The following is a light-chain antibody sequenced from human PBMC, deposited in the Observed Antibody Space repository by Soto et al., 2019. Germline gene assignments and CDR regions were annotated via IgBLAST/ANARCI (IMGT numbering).Light chain of an antibody. V-gene: IGLV1-44*01. CDR1: SSNIGGNT. J-gene: IGLJ1*01. Sequence: QSALTQPPSASGTPGQRVTISCSGSSSNIGGNTVNWYQQLPGTAPKLLIYNNHQRPSGVPDRFSGSKSGTSASLAISGLQSEDEADYYCATWDDSRNQVFGTGTKVTVL. CDR2: NNH. CDR3: ATWDDSRNQV.